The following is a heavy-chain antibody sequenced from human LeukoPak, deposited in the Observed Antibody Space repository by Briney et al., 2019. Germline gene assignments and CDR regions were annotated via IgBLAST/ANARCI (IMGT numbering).Heavy chain of an antibody. CDR3: AKEQWLALGTSFDI. Sequence: ETLTLTCAVYGGSFSGYYWSWVRQAPGKGLEWVSAISGSGGSTYYADSVKGRFTISRDSSKNTLYLQMNSLRAEDTAVYYCAKEQWLALGTSFDIWGQGTMVTVSS. CDR1: GGSFSGYY. J-gene: IGHJ3*02. V-gene: IGHV3-23*01. D-gene: IGHD6-19*01. CDR2: ISGSGGST.